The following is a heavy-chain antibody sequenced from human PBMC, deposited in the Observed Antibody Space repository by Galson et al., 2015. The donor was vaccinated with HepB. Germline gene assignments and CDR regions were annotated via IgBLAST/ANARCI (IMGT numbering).Heavy chain of an antibody. V-gene: IGHV2-70*11. Sequence: PALVKPTQTLTLTCTFSGFSLSTSGMCVTWIRQPPGKALEWLARIDWDDNRYYSTSLKTRLTISKDTSKNQVVLTMTNMDPVDTATYYCARGGNIHSSGSMTAFDIWGQGTMVTVSS. CDR3: ARGGNIHSSGSMTAFDI. CDR2: IDWDDNR. D-gene: IGHD6-19*01. CDR1: GFSLSTSGMC. J-gene: IGHJ3*02.